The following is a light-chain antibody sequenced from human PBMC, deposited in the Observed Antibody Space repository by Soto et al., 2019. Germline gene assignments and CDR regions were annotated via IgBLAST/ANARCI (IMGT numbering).Light chain of an antibody. J-gene: IGKJ1*01. CDR3: QQYNSYST. CDR1: QSISSW. V-gene: IGKV1-5*01. CDR2: DAS. Sequence: DIHMTQSRATLCASVGDRCTITCRTSQSISSWLAWYQQKPGKAPKLLIYDASTLESGVPSRFSGSGSGTEFTLTISSLQPDDFATYYCQQYNSYSTFGQGTKV.